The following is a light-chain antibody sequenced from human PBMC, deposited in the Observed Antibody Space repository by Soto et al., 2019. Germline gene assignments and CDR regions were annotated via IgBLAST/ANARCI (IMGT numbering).Light chain of an antibody. CDR3: QRYGSSPLIT. Sequence: EIVLTQSPGTLSLSPGARATLSCRASQSIRNFLAWYQQKPGQAPRLLIYDASNRATGIPPRFSGSGSGTDFTLTISRLEPEDFAVYFCQRYGSSPLITFGQGTRLEIK. V-gene: IGKV3-20*01. CDR2: DAS. J-gene: IGKJ5*01. CDR1: QSIRNF.